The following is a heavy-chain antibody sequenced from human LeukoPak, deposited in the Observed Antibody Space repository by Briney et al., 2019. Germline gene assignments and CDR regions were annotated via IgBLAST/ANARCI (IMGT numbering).Heavy chain of an antibody. Sequence: GASVKVSCKASGYTFTSYGISWVRQAPGQGLEWMGWISAYNGNTNYAQKLQGRVTMTTDTSTSTAYMELRSLRSDDTAVYYCARDPLYSGSSLGAFDIWGQGTMVTVSS. D-gene: IGHD1-26*01. V-gene: IGHV1-18*01. J-gene: IGHJ3*02. CDR1: GYTFTSYG. CDR2: ISAYNGNT. CDR3: ARDPLYSGSSLGAFDI.